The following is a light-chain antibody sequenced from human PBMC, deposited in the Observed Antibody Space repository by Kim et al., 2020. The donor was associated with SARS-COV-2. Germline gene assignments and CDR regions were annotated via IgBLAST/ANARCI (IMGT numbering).Light chain of an antibody. J-gene: IGKJ4*01. Sequence: DIQMTQSPSSVSASVGDRVTITCRASQGISSWLAWYQRKPGKVPKLLIYGASSLQSGVPSRFSGSGSGTDFTLTISSLQPEDFATYYCQQANSFPLTFGGGTKVDIK. CDR1: QGISSW. CDR2: GAS. V-gene: IGKV1-12*01. CDR3: QQANSFPLT.